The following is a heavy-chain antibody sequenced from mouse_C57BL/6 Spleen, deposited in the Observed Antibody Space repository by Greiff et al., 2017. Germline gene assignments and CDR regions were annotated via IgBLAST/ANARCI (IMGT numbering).Heavy chain of an antibody. Sequence: QVHVKQPGAELVMPGASVKLSCKASGYTFTSYWMHWVKQRPGQGLEWIGEIDPSDSYTNYNQKFKGKSTLTVDKSSSTAYMQLSSLTSEDSAVYYCARGEGGDYWGQGTTLTVSS. CDR1: GYTFTSYW. CDR2: IDPSDSYT. J-gene: IGHJ2*01. V-gene: IGHV1-69*01. CDR3: ARGEGGDY.